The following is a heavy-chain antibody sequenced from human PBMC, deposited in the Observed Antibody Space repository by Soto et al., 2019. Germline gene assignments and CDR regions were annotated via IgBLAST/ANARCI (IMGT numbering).Heavy chain of an antibody. Sequence: ASETQSLTCTVSGYSIRSSDWWGWIRQPPGKGLEWIGYIYYSGTTYYNPSLKSRVTMSVDTSKNQFSLKLTSVTAVDTAVYYCARREIQGPIDYWGQGTLVTVSS. V-gene: IGHV4-28*01. D-gene: IGHD1-26*01. CDR1: GYSIRSSDW. CDR3: ARREIQGPIDY. CDR2: IYYSGTT. J-gene: IGHJ4*02.